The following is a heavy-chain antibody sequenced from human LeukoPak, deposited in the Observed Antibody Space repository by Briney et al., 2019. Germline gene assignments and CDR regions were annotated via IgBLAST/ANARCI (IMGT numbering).Heavy chain of an antibody. Sequence: GGSLRLSCAASGFTFSTYAMSWVRQAPGKGLEWVSAISGGGGSTYYADSVKGRFTISRDNSRNTLYLQLNSLRAEDTAVYYCAKGKDSSAYEIDYWGQGTPVTVSS. D-gene: IGHD3-22*01. V-gene: IGHV3-23*01. CDR3: AKGKDSSAYEIDY. CDR1: GFTFSTYA. J-gene: IGHJ4*02. CDR2: ISGGGGST.